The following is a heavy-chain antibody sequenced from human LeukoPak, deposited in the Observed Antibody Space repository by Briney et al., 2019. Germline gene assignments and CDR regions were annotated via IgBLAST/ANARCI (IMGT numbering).Heavy chain of an antibody. CDR2: IKQDGSEK. D-gene: IGHD3-22*01. CDR1: GFTFSSYW. J-gene: IGHJ4*02. V-gene: IGHV3-7*01. CDR3: ARASSSGYRGADF. Sequence: PGGSLRLSCVASGFTFSSYWMSWVRQAPGKGLEGVANIKQDGSEKYYVDSVKGRFTISRDNAKNSLYLQMNSLRAEDTAVYYCARASSSGYRGADFWGQGTLVTVSS.